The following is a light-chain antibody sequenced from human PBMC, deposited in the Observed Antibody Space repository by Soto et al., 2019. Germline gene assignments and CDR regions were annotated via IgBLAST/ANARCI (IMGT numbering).Light chain of an antibody. Sequence: EIVLTQSPGILSLSPGERATLSCRASQPVSSSYLAWYQQKPGHAPRLLIYGASPRATGIPDRFSGSGSGTDSTLTISRLEPEDFAVYYCQQCGISTWPFGQGTKVDIK. CDR1: QPVSSSY. CDR3: QQCGISTWP. V-gene: IGKV3-20*01. CDR2: GAS. J-gene: IGKJ1*01.